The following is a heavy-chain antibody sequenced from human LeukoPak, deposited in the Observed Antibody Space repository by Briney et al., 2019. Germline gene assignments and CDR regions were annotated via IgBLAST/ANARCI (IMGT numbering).Heavy chain of an antibody. CDR3: ARVRSSGYYYSAFDI. CDR2: IYSGGST. CDR1: GFTFSKFW. V-gene: IGHV3-66*02. D-gene: IGHD3-22*01. J-gene: IGHJ3*02. Sequence: GGSLRLSCAASGFTFSKFWVSWVRQAPGKGLEWVSVIYSGGSTYYADSVKGRFTISRDNSKNTLYLQMNSLRAEDTAVYYCARVRSSGYYYSAFDIWGQGTMVTVSS.